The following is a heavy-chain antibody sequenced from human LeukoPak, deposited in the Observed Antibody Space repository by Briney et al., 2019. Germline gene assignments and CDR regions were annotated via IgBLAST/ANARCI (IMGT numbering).Heavy chain of an antibody. CDR2: IYYSGST. CDR3: ARDALYCSGGSCYSDGFDY. Sequence: PSETLSLTCTVSGGSISSGGYYWSWIRQHPGKGLEWIGYIYYSGSTYYNPSLKSRVTISVDTSKNQFSLKPSSVTAADTAVYYCARDALYCSGGSCYSDGFDYWGQGTLVTVSS. D-gene: IGHD2-15*01. CDR1: GGSISSGGYY. V-gene: IGHV4-31*03. J-gene: IGHJ4*02.